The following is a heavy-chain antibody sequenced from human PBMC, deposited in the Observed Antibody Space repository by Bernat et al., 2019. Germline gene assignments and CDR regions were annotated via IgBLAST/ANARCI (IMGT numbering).Heavy chain of an antibody. CDR1: GGSISSGDYY. CDR3: AVGWSGYPFDP. CDR2: ICYSGST. Sequence: QVQLQESGPGLVKPSQTLSLTCPVSGGSISSGDYYWSWIRQPPGKGLEWIGYICYSGSTYYNPSLKSRVTISVETSKNQFSLKLSSVTAADTAVYYCAVGWSGYPFDPWGQGTLVTVSS. V-gene: IGHV4-30-4*01. J-gene: IGHJ5*02. D-gene: IGHD3-3*01.